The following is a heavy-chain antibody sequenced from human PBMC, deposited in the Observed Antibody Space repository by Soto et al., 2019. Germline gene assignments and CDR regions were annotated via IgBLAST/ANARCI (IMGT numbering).Heavy chain of an antibody. Sequence: GGSLRLSCVASVFPFSNYCMHWVRPAPGKGLEWVAVISYDGSNKYYADSVKGRFTISRDNSKNTLYLQMTSLRTEDTAVYYCAKLDEGGLQYAYYAMDVWGQGTTVNVS. CDR1: VFPFSNYC. CDR3: AKLDEGGLQYAYYAMDV. V-gene: IGHV3-30*18. J-gene: IGHJ6*02. D-gene: IGHD2-15*01. CDR2: ISYDGSNK.